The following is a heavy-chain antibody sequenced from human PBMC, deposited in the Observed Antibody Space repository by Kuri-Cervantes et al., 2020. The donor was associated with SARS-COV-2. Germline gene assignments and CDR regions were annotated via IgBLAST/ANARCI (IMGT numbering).Heavy chain of an antibody. D-gene: IGHD6-19*01. V-gene: IGHV3-23*01. J-gene: IGHJ4*02. CDR2: ISGSGYST. Sequence: LSLTCAASGFTFSSYAMSWVRQAPGKGLEWVSAISGSGYSTYYADSVKGRFTISRDNSKNTLYLQMNSLRAEDTAVYYCAKDHDSSDWAFYYFDYWGQGTLVTVSS. CDR1: GFTFSSYA. CDR3: AKDHDSSDWAFYYFDY.